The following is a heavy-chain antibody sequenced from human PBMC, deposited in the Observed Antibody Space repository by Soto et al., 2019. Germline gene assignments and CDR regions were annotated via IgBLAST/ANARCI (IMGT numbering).Heavy chain of an antibody. J-gene: IGHJ3*02. V-gene: IGHV4-4*02. Sequence: QVQLKEAGPGLVKPSGTLSLTCAVSSGSISSSNWWSWVLQPPGQELEWIGEIYHSGSTNYNTSLTSRVNISVDKSNIQCSLKLSSVTAADTDVYYCARDVAVAGLYAFVIWGQGTMVTVSS. CDR3: ARDVAVAGLYAFVI. D-gene: IGHD6-19*01. CDR2: IYHSGST. CDR1: SGSISSSNW.